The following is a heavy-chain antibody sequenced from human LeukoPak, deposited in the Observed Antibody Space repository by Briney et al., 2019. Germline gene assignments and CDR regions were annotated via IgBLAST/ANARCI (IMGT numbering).Heavy chain of an antibody. Sequence: PSETLSLTCTVSGGSISSHYWSWIRQPPGKGLEWIGYIYYSGSTNHNPSLKSRVTISVDTSKNQFSLKLSSVTAADTAVYYCARQRYFDHYTQEYYYMDVWGKGTTVTVSS. CDR3: ARQRYFDHYTQEYYYMDV. CDR1: GGSISSHY. V-gene: IGHV4-59*11. D-gene: IGHD3-9*01. CDR2: IYYSGST. J-gene: IGHJ6*03.